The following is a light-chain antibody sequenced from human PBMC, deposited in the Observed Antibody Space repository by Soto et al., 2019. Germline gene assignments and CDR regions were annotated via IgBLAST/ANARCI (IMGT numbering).Light chain of an antibody. V-gene: IGLV1-40*01. J-gene: IGLJ2*01. Sequence: QSMLTQPPSVSGAPGQRVTISCTGSSSNIGAGYDVHWYLQLPGTAPKLLVYGDTNRPSGVPDRFSGSKSGTSASLAITGLQAEDEADYYCQSYDSSLSGVIFGGGTKLTVL. CDR1: SSNIGAGYD. CDR3: QSYDSSLSGVI. CDR2: GDT.